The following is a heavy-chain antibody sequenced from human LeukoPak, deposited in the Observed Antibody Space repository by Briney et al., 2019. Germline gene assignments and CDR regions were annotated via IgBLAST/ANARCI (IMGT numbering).Heavy chain of an antibody. CDR2: ISSSGSTI. Sequence: GGTLRLSCAASGFTFSDYYMSWIRQAPGKGLEWVSYISSSGSTIYNADPVNGRIIISGDNAKNLFFLQMTSLRAEDTDVYYCARAIKDYGDFQYYYYGMEVWGQGTTVTVSS. J-gene: IGHJ6*02. CDR1: GFTFSDYY. V-gene: IGHV3-11*01. D-gene: IGHD4-17*01. CDR3: ARAIKDYGDFQYYYYGMEV.